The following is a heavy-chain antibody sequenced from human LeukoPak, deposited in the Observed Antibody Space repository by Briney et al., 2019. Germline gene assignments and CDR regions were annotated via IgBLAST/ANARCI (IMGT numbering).Heavy chain of an antibody. D-gene: IGHD1-26*01. CDR2: INHSGST. Sequence: SETLSLTCSVSGGSISSNYWSWIRQPPGKGLEWIGEINHSGSTNYNPSLKSRVTIPVDTSKNQFSLKLSSVTAADTAVYYCARYSGSYEGDAFDIWGQGTMVTVSS. CDR3: ARYSGSYEGDAFDI. J-gene: IGHJ3*02. CDR1: GGSISSNY. V-gene: IGHV4-34*01.